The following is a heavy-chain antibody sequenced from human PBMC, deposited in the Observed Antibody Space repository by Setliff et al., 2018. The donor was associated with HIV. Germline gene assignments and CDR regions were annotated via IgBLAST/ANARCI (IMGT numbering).Heavy chain of an antibody. CDR1: GDSISSGIYY. V-gene: IGHV4-61*09. D-gene: IGHD1-1*01. CDR2: IYHSGST. J-gene: IGHJ6*03. Sequence: TSETLSLTCTVSGDSISSGIYYWSWIRQPAGKRLEWIGHIYHSGSTKNNPSLKSRVTMSVDTSKNQFSLKLSSVTAADTAVYYCARETGTYNYYYMDVWGKGTTVTVSS. CDR3: ARETGTYNYYYMDV.